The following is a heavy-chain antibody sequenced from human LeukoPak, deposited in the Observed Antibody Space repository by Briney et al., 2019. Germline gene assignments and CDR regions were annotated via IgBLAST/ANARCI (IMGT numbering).Heavy chain of an antibody. CDR2: INPNSGGT. CDR3: ARGGYCSGGSCYNPFDS. J-gene: IGHJ4*02. CDR1: GYTFTGYY. D-gene: IGHD2-15*01. Sequence: ASVKVSCKASGYTFTGYYMHWVRQAPGQGLEWMGRINPNSGGTNYAQKFQGRVTMTRDTSISTAYMELSRLRSDDTAVYYCARGGYCSGGSCYNPFDSWGQGTLVTVSS. V-gene: IGHV1-2*06.